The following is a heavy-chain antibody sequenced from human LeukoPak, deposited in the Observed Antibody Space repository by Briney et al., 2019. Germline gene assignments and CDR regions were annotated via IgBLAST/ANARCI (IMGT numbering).Heavy chain of an antibody. D-gene: IGHD3-10*01. V-gene: IGHV1-18*01. CDR3: ARDEFHGSRTSGDDAFDV. CDR1: GYNFIAYG. Sequence: VASVKVSCKTSGYNFIAYGITWVRQAPGQGLEWMGRISGYNGNTHYAQKFQDRVTMTTDTSTNTVYLELRSLRFDDTAFYFCARDEFHGSRTSGDDAFDVWGQGTLVTVSS. CDR2: ISGYNGNT. J-gene: IGHJ3*01.